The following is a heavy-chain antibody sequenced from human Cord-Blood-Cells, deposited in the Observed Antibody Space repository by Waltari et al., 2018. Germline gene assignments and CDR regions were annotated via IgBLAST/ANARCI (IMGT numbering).Heavy chain of an antibody. J-gene: IGHJ6*02. V-gene: IGHV4-34*01. Sequence: QVQLQQWGAGLLKPSETLSLTCAVYGGSFSGYYWSWIRQPPGKGLEWIGEINHSGSTNYNPSLKGRVTISVDTSKNQFSLKLSSVTAADTAVYYCATVKRPAAGTYYYYGMDVWGQGTTVTVSS. CDR1: GGSFSGYY. CDR2: INHSGST. CDR3: ATVKRPAAGTYYYYGMDV. D-gene: IGHD6-13*01.